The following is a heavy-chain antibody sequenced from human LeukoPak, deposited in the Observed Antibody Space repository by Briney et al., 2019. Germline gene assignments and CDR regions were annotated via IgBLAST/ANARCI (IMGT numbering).Heavy chain of an antibody. D-gene: IGHD3-10*01. J-gene: IGHJ4*02. V-gene: IGHV1-2*02. Sequence: ASVKVSCKASGYTFTGYYMHRVRQAPGQGLEWMGWIDPNSGGTNYAQKFQGRVTMTRDTSISTAYMELSRLRSDDTAVYYCARDSQGAYGSGTGFDYWGQGTLVTVSS. CDR2: IDPNSGGT. CDR1: GYTFTGYY. CDR3: ARDSQGAYGSGTGFDY.